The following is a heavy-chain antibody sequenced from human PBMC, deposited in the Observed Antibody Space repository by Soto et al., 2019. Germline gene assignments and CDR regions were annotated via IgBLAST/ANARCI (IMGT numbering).Heavy chain of an antibody. D-gene: IGHD5-18*01. CDR2: ISAYNGNT. V-gene: IGHV1-18*01. CDR3: ASLRGYSYGDDAFDI. J-gene: IGHJ3*02. CDR1: GYTFTSYG. Sequence: GASVKVSCKASGYTFTSYGISWVRQAPGQGLEWMGWISAYNGNTNYAQRLQGRVTMTTDTSTSTAYMELRSLRSDDTAVYYCASLRGYSYGDDAFDIWGQATMVTVSS.